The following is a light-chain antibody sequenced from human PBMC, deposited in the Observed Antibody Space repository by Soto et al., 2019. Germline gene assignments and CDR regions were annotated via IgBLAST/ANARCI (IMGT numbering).Light chain of an antibody. CDR2: EVN. Sequence: QSALTQPAPVSGSPGQSITISCTGTSSDVGSYNLVSWYQQLPGKAPKVIICEVNKRPSGVSYRFSGSESGNTASLTISGLQTEDEADYYCCSYAGTVAYVFGTGTKVTVL. J-gene: IGLJ1*01. CDR1: SSDVGSYNL. CDR3: CSYAGTVAYV. V-gene: IGLV2-23*02.